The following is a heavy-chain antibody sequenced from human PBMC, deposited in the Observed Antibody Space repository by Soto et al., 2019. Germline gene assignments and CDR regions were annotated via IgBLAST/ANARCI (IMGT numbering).Heavy chain of an antibody. J-gene: IGHJ6*02. CDR3: ARSPERRLIFGVVEYYYGMDV. V-gene: IGHV3-74*01. CDR2: INSDGSST. CDR1: GFTFSSYW. D-gene: IGHD3-3*01. Sequence: GGSLRLSCAASGFTFSSYWMHWVRQAPGKGLVWVSRINSDGSSTSYADSVKGRFTISRDNAKNTLYLQMNSLRAEDTAVDYCARSPERRLIFGVVEYYYGMDVWGQGTTVTVSS.